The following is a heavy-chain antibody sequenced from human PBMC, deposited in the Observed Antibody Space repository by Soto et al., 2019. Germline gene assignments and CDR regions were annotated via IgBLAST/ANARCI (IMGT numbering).Heavy chain of an antibody. D-gene: IGHD1-20*01. V-gene: IGHV3-23*01. Sequence: GGSLRRSCAASGFTITSSAMSWVRQAPGKGLEWVSTTGISGRTTYYADSVKGRFTVSRDDSKNTLDLQMSSLRAEDTAVYYCATVHNTSRSFDYWGQGTPVTSPQ. CDR3: ATVHNTSRSFDY. CDR1: GFTITSSA. J-gene: IGHJ4*02. CDR2: TGISGRTT.